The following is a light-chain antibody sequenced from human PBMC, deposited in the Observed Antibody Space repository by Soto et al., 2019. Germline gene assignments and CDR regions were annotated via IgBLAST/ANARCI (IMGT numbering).Light chain of an antibody. J-gene: IGKJ1*01. V-gene: IGKV3-20*01. Sequence: EIVLTQSPGTLSLSPGERATLSCRASQSVSSGYLAWYQQKPGQAPRLLIYGASSRATGIPDRFRGSGSGTDFTLTISRLEPEDFAVYYCHQYDSSSWTFGQGTKVEIK. CDR1: QSVSSGY. CDR2: GAS. CDR3: HQYDSSSWT.